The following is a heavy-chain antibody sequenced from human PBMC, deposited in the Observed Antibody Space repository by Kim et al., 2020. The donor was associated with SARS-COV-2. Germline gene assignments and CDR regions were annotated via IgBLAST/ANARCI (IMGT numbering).Heavy chain of an antibody. CDR2: ISYDGSNK. Sequence: GGSLRLSCAASGFTFSSYAMHWVRQAPGKGLEWVAVISYDGSNKYYADSVKGRFTISRDNSKNTLYLQMNSLRAEDTAVYYCARERGGYSYALDYWGQGTLVTVSS. V-gene: IGHV3-30-3*01. CDR3: ARERGGYSYALDY. D-gene: IGHD5-18*01. CDR1: GFTFSSYA. J-gene: IGHJ4*02.